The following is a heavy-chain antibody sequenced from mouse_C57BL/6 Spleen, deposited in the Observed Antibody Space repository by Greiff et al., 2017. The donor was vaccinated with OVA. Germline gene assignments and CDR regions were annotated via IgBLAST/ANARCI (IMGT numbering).Heavy chain of an antibody. D-gene: IGHD2-3*01. CDR3: ARYPSYDGYYYAMDY. V-gene: IGHV7-3*01. CDR2: IRNKANGYTT. CDR1: GFTFTDYY. Sequence: EVKVVESGGGLVQPGGSLSLSCAASGFTFTDYYMSWVRQPPGKALEWLGFIRNKANGYTTEYSASVKGRFTISRDNSQSILYLQMNALRAEDSATYYCARYPSYDGYYYAMDYWGQGTSVTVSS. J-gene: IGHJ4*01.